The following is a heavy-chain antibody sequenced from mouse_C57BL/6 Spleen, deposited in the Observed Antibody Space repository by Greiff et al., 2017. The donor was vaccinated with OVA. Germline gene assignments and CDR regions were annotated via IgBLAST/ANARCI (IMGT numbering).Heavy chain of an antibody. CDR3: ARQLRLRNYAMDY. Sequence: EVQLQESGPVLVKPGASVKMSCKASGYTFTDYYMNWVKQSHGKSLEWIGVINPYNGGTSYNQKFKGKATLTVDKSSSTAYMELNSLTSEDSAVYYCARQLRLRNYAMDYWGQGTSVTVSS. CDR2: INPYNGGT. D-gene: IGHD3-2*02. J-gene: IGHJ4*01. CDR1: GYTFTDYY. V-gene: IGHV1-19*01.